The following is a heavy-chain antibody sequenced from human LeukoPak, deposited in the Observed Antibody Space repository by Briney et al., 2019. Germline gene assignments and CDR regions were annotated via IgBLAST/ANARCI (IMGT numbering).Heavy chain of an antibody. V-gene: IGHV4-34*01. CDR2: INHSGST. CDR3: ARGFFSHYDFWSGYSRPHAFDI. D-gene: IGHD3-3*01. Sequence: SETLSLTCAAYGGSFSGYYWSWIRQPPGKGLEWIGEINHSGSTNYNPSLKSRVTISVDTSKNQFSLKLSSVTAADTAVYYCARGFFSHYDFWSGYSRPHAFDIWGQGTMVTVS. CDR1: GGSFSGYY. J-gene: IGHJ3*02.